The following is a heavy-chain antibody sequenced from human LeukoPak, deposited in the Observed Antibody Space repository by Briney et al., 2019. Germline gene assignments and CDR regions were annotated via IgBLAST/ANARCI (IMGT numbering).Heavy chain of an antibody. CDR2: ISAYNGNT. V-gene: IGHV1-18*01. CDR1: GYTFTSYG. D-gene: IGHD3-10*01. CDR3: ARDSHGMVRGVMVY. J-gene: IGHJ4*02. Sequence: ASVKVSCKASGYTFTSYGISWVRQAPGQGLEWMGWISAYNGNTNYAQKLQGRVTMTTDTSTSTACTELRSLRSDDTAVYYCARDSHGMVRGVMVYWGQGTLVTVSS.